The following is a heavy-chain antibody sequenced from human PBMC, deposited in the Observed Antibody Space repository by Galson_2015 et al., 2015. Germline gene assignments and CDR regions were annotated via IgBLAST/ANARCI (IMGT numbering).Heavy chain of an antibody. D-gene: IGHD6-13*01. V-gene: IGHV3-33*01. CDR2: IWYDGSNK. Sequence: SLRLSCAASGFTFSSYGMHWVRQAPGKGLEWVAVIWYDGSNKYYADSVKGRFTISRDNSKNTLYLQMNSLRAEDTAVYYCARDYRYSSSWYGVVQDYWGQGTLVTVSS. CDR3: ARDYRYSSSWYGVVQDY. J-gene: IGHJ4*02. CDR1: GFTFSSYG.